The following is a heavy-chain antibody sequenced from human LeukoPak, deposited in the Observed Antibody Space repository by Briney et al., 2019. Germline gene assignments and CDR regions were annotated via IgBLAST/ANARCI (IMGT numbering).Heavy chain of an antibody. J-gene: IGHJ4*02. Sequence: SETLSLTCTVSGGSISNFFWSWIRQPARKGLEWIGRIYSDGSTNSNPSLRSRVTMSLDTSKNQISLTLTSVTAADTAVYSCARAPTGCGGTCAFDSWGQGTLVTVSS. CDR1: GGSISNFF. V-gene: IGHV4-4*07. CDR3: ARAPTGCGGTCAFDS. D-gene: IGHD2-15*01. CDR2: IYSDGST.